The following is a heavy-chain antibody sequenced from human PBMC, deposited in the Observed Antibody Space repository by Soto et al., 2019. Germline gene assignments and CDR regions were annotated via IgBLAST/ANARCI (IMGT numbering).Heavy chain of an antibody. V-gene: IGHV3-23*01. J-gene: IGHJ6*02. Sequence: GGSLRLSFASSGFTFISYTMNWVRQAPGKGLEWVSLISARGGSTYYADSVKGRFTISRDNSKNTLYLQMNSLRAEDTGVYYCARDPPNDKTQLDYGMDVWGQGTAVTVSS. CDR3: ARDPPNDKTQLDYGMDV. D-gene: IGHD2-2*01. CDR1: GFTFISYT. CDR2: ISARGGST.